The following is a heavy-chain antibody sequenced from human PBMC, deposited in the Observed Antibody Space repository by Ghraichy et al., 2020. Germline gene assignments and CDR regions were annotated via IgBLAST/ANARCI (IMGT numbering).Heavy chain of an antibody. D-gene: IGHD1-20*01. CDR1: GFTFSSYS. V-gene: IGHV3-48*02. CDR2: ISSSSSTI. J-gene: IGHJ6*03. CDR3: ARDGYNWNPGYYYYYMDV. Sequence: GGSLRLSCAASGFTFSSYSMNWVCQAPGKGLEWVSYISSSSSTIYYADSVKGRFIISRDNAKNSLYLQMNSLRDEDTAVYYCARDGYNWNPGYYYYYMDVWGKGTTVTVSS.